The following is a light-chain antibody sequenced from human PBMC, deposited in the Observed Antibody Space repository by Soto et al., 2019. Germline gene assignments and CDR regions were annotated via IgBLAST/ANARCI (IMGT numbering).Light chain of an antibody. Sequence: EIVMTQSPATRSVSPGERASLSCRASQSVSSNLAWYQQKPGQAPRLLIYGASTRATGIPARFSGSGSGTEFTLTISSLQSGDFAVYYCQQYNNWPFTFGPGTKVDIK. CDR2: GAS. J-gene: IGKJ3*01. V-gene: IGKV3-15*01. CDR3: QQYNNWPFT. CDR1: QSVSSN.